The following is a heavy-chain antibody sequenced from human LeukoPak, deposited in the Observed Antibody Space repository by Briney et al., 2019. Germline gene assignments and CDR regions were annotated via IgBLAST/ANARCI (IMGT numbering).Heavy chain of an antibody. J-gene: IGHJ1*01. CDR3: ATDIDDYNTFAPLFQH. CDR2: ISYDGSNK. Sequence: GGSLRLSCAASGFTFSSYAMHWVRQAPGKGLEWVAVISYDGSNKYYADSVKGRFTISRDNSKNTLYLQMNSLRVEDTALYYCATDIDDYNTFAPLFQHWSQGTLVTVSS. D-gene: IGHD5-24*01. V-gene: IGHV3-30-3*01. CDR1: GFTFSSYA.